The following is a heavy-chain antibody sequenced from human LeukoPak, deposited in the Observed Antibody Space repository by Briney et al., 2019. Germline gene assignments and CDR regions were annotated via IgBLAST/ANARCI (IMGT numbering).Heavy chain of an antibody. CDR3: ARDRWSSSWASDAFDI. CDR1: GGSISSYY. J-gene: IGHJ3*02. D-gene: IGHD6-13*01. V-gene: IGHV4-4*07. Sequence: SETLSLTCTVSGGSISSYYWSWIRQPAGKGLEWIGRIYTSGSTSYNPSLKSRVTMSVDTSKNQFSLKLSSVTAADTAVYYCARDRWSSSWASDAFDIWGQGTMVTVSS. CDR2: IYTSGST.